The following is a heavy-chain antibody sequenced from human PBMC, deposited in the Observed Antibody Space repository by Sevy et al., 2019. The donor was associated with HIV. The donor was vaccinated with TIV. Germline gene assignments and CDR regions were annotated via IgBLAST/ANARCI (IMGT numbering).Heavy chain of an antibody. CDR2: ISGSGGST. V-gene: IGHV3-23*01. D-gene: IGHD3-22*01. CDR3: AKDLPITYYYDSSGYGFDY. Sequence: GGYLRLSCAASGFTFSSYAMSWVRQAPGKGLEWVSAISGSGGSTYYADSVKGRFTISRDNSKNTLYLKMNSLRAEDTAVYYCAKDLPITYYYDSSGYGFDYWGQGTLVTVSS. CDR1: GFTFSSYA. J-gene: IGHJ4*02.